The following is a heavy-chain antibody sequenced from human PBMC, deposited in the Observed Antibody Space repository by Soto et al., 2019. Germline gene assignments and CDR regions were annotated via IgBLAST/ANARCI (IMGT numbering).Heavy chain of an antibody. V-gene: IGHV3-21*06. CDR2: ISSTTNYI. J-gene: IGHJ4*02. CDR3: ARESEDLTSNFDY. CDR1: GFTSTRYS. Sequence: PGGSLRLSCAASGFTSTRYSMNWVRQAPGKGLEWVSSISSTTNYIYCGDSMKGRFTISRDNAKNSLYLEMNSLRAEDTAVYYCARESEDLTSNFDYWGQGTLVTGSS.